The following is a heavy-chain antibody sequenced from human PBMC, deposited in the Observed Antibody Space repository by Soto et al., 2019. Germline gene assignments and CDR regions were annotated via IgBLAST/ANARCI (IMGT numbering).Heavy chain of an antibody. V-gene: IGHV1-18*01. J-gene: IGHJ6*02. Sequence: QVQLVQSGAEVKKPGASVKVSCKASGYTFTSYGISWVRQAPGQGLEWMGWISAYNGNTNYAQKRQGRVTMTTDTSTSTAYMELRSLRSDDTAVYYCARDMWFGEFGWGYYGMDVWGQGTTVTVSS. D-gene: IGHD3-10*01. CDR1: GYTFTSYG. CDR3: ARDMWFGEFGWGYYGMDV. CDR2: ISAYNGNT.